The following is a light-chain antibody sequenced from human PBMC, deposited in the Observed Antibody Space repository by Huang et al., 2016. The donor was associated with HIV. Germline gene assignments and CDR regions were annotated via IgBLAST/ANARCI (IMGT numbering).Light chain of an antibody. Sequence: DIQMTHSPSSLSASVGDTVTITCRASQSISNYLNLYQQKPGKAPKLLVYAASSLQSGVPSRFSGSGSGTDFTLTISSLQPEDFATYYCQQSYNTPLTFGQGTRLEIK. CDR1: QSISNY. J-gene: IGKJ5*01. CDR2: AAS. V-gene: IGKV1-39*01. CDR3: QQSYNTPLT.